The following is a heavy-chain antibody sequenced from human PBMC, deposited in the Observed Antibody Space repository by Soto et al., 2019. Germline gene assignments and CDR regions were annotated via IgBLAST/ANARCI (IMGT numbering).Heavy chain of an antibody. CDR3: AKGGSIAARDARNWFDP. CDR1: GFTFSRHA. V-gene: IGHV3-23*01. J-gene: IGHJ5*02. D-gene: IGHD6-6*01. CDR2: IIGSGGST. Sequence: GGSLRLSCAASGFTFSRHAMSWVRQAPGKGLEWVSAIIGSGGSTYYADSVKGPFTISRDNSKNTLYLQMNSLRAEDTAVYYCAKGGSIAARDARNWFDPWGQGTLVTVSS.